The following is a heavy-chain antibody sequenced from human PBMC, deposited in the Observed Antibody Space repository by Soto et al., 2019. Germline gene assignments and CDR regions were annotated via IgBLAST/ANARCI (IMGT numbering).Heavy chain of an antibody. V-gene: IGHV4-31*03. CDR2: IYYSGST. J-gene: IGHJ4*02. CDR3: ARSRGETSARTPYYFHY. D-gene: IGHD1-26*01. CDR1: GDSISKSGYY. Sequence: ASETLSLTCSVSGDSISKSGYYWSWIRQHPGKALEWIGYIYYSGSTFYNPSLKSRVSISLDTSKNQLSLKLTSVTVADTAVYYGARSRGETSARTPYYFHYWGQGTLVTVSS.